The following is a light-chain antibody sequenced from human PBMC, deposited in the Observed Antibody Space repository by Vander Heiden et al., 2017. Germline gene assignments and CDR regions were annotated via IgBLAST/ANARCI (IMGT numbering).Light chain of an antibody. Sequence: DIQMTQSPSSLSASVGDRVTITCRASQTISNHVNWYQQKPGKAPKVLIYAASSLQSGVPSKFSGSGSGTDFTLASSRLQPEDSATYYCQQSHSLTFGHGTKVEIK. V-gene: IGKV1-39*01. CDR2: AAS. CDR1: QTISNH. CDR3: QQSHSLT. J-gene: IGKJ3*01.